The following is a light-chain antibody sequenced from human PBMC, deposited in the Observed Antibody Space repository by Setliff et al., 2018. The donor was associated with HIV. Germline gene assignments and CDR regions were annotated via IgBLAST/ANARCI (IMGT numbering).Light chain of an antibody. Sequence: QSVLTQPASVSGSPGQSITISCTGTSSDVGGYNYVSWYQQHPGKAPKLMIYDVTNRHSGVSNRFSGSSSGNTASLTISGLQAEDEADYYCSSYTSNTSGVFGTGTKVTVL. CDR2: DVT. CDR1: SSDVGGYNY. J-gene: IGLJ1*01. CDR3: SSYTSNTSGV. V-gene: IGLV2-14*03.